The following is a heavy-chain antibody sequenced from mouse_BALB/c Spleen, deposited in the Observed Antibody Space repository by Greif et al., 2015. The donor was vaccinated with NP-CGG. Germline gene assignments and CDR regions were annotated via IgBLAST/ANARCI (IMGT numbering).Heavy chain of an antibody. CDR2: IRNKANGYTT. CDR3: ARDTGTCAY. D-gene: IGHD4-1*01. CDR1: GFTFTDYY. Sequence: EVMLVESGGGLVQPGGSLRLSCATSGFTFTDYYMSWVRQPPGKALEWLGFIRNKANGYTTEYSASVKGRFTISRDNSQSILYLQMNALRAEDSAAYYCARDTGTCAYWGQGTLVTVSA. J-gene: IGHJ3*01. V-gene: IGHV7-3*02.